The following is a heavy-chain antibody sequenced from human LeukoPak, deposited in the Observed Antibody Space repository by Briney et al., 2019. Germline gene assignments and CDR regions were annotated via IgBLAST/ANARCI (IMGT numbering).Heavy chain of an antibody. J-gene: IGHJ4*02. D-gene: IGHD3-16*01. CDR1: GGSITQTNY. CDR3: AREGGPYRPLDY. CDR2: VNLQGST. Sequence: SETLSLTCDVSGGSITQTNYRTWVRQPPGKGLEWIGEVNLQGSTNYNPSLMGRVAISVDTSENHVSLQLTSVTAADTAVYYCAREGGPYRPLDYSGQGTLVTVS. V-gene: IGHV4-4*02.